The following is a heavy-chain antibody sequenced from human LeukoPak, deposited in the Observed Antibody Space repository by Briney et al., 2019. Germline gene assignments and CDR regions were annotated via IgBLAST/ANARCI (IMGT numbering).Heavy chain of an antibody. Sequence: PSETLSLTCTVSGGSISSYYWSWIRQPPGKGLEWIGYIYYSGSTNYNPSLKSRVTISVDTSKNQFSLKLSSVTAADTAVYYCARGGPPGIAAAGTYFDYWGQGTLVTVSS. CDR1: GGSISSYY. V-gene: IGHV4-59*12. CDR2: IYYSGST. CDR3: ARGGPPGIAAAGTYFDY. J-gene: IGHJ4*02. D-gene: IGHD6-13*01.